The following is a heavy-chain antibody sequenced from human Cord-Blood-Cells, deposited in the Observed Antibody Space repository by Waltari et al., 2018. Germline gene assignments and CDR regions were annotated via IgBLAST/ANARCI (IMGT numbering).Heavy chain of an antibody. CDR2: IYHSGST. CDR1: GYPIRSGYY. D-gene: IGHD6-13*01. CDR3: ARLKYSSRSFDY. Sequence: QVQLQESGPGLVKPSETLSLTCAVSGYPIRSGYYWGWIRQPPGKGLEWMGSIYHSGSTYYNPSLKSRVTISVDTSKNQFSLKLSSVTAADTAVYYCARLKYSSRSFDYWGQGTLVTVSS. J-gene: IGHJ4*02. V-gene: IGHV4-38-2*01.